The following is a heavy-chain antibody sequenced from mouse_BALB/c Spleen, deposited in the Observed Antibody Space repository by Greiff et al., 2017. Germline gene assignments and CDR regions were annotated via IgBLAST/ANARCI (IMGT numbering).Heavy chain of an antibody. V-gene: IGHV3-6*02. Sequence: EVQLQQSGPGLVKPSQSLSLTCSVTGYSITSGYYWNWIRQFPGNKLEWMGYISYDGSNNYNPSLKHRISITRDTSKNQFFLKLNSVTTEDTATYYCAREGDGYYVGYWGQGTTLTVSS. CDR3: AREGDGYYVGY. J-gene: IGHJ2*01. D-gene: IGHD2-3*01. CDR1: GYSITSGYY. CDR2: ISYDGSN.